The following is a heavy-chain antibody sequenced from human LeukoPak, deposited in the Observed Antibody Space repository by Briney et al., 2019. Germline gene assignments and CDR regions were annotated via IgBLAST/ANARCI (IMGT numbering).Heavy chain of an antibody. D-gene: IGHD3-3*01. V-gene: IGHV4-34*01. Sequence: ASETLSLTCAVYRGSFSGYYWSWIRQPPGKGLEWIGEINHSGSTNYNPSLKSRVTISVDTSKNQFSLKLSSVTAADTAVYYCARVYRSGYYNWFDPWGQGTLVTVSS. CDR2: INHSGST. J-gene: IGHJ5*02. CDR1: RGSFSGYY. CDR3: ARVYRSGYYNWFDP.